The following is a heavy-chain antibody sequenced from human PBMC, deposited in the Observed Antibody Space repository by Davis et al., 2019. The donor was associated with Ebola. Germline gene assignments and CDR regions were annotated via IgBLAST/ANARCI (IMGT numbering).Heavy chain of an antibody. CDR1: GGSISSYY. CDR3: AGSSGYYHYLFDY. J-gene: IGHJ4*02. D-gene: IGHD3-22*01. V-gene: IGHV4-59*01. CDR2: IYYSGST. Sequence: PSETLSLTCTVSGGSISSYYWSWIRQPPGKGLEWIGYIYYSGSTNYNPSLKSRVTISVDTSKNQFSLKLSSVTAADTAVYYCAGSSGYYHYLFDYWGQGTLVTVSS.